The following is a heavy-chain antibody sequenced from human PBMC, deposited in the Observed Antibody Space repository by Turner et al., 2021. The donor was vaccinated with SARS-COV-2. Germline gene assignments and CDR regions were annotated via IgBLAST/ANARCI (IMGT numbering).Heavy chain of an antibody. D-gene: IGHD3-10*01. V-gene: IGHV3-53*01. CDR2: IYSGGST. CDR1: GFTVSSNY. CDR3: AREAPLGVNSMAFDY. Sequence: EVQLVKSGGGWIQPGGSLRLSCAASGFTVSSNYMNWVRQAPGKGLEWVSVIYSGGSTFYADAVKGRFTISRDNSKNTLYLQMNSLRAEDTAVYYCAREAPLGVNSMAFDYWGQGTLVTVSS. J-gene: IGHJ4*02.